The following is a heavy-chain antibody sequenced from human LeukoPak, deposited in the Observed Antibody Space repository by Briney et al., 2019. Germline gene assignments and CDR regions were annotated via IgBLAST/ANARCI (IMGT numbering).Heavy chain of an antibody. CDR2: LSASGGST. CDR3: AKAPVTTCRGAYCYPFDY. D-gene: IGHD2-21*01. CDR1: GFTVSNYD. J-gene: IGHJ4*02. Sequence: AGSLRLSCATSGFTVSNYDMSWVRQAPGQGLEWVATLSASGGSTYSADSVKGRFTISRDSSKNKLFLQMNRLRPEDAAVYYCAKAPVTTCRGAYCYPFDYWGQGTLVTVSS. V-gene: IGHV3-23*01.